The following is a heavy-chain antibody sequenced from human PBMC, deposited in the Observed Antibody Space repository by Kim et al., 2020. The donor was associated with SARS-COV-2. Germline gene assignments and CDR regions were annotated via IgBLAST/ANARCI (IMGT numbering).Heavy chain of an antibody. Sequence: SVKVSCKASGGTFSSYAISWVRQAPGQGLEWMGGIIPIFGTANYAQKFQGRVTITADKSTSTAYMELSSLRSEDTAVYYCARGGKNQHIVVVTAIDAFDSWGQGTMVTVSS. V-gene: IGHV1-69*06. D-gene: IGHD2-21*02. CDR1: GGTFSSYA. J-gene: IGHJ3*02. CDR3: ARGGKNQHIVVVTAIDAFDS. CDR2: IIPIFGTA.